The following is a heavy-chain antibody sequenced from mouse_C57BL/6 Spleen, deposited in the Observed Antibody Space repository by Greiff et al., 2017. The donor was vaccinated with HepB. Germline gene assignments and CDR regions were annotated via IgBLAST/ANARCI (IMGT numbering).Heavy chain of an antibody. CDR3: ARSGSGPGAMDY. J-gene: IGHJ4*01. V-gene: IGHV14-3*01. D-gene: IGHD1-3*01. CDR1: GFNIKNTY. Sequence: EVQLQQSVAELVRPGASVKLSCTASGFNIKNTYVHWVKQRPEQGLEWIGRIDPANGNTKYAPKFQGKATITADTSSNTAYLQLSSLTSEDTAIYYCARSGSGPGAMDYWGQGTSVTVSS. CDR2: IDPANGNT.